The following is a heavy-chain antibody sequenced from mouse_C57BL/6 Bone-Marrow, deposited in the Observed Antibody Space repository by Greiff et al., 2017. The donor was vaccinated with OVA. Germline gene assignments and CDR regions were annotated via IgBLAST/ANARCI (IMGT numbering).Heavy chain of an antibody. J-gene: IGHJ3*01. CDR2: IWSGGST. CDR1: GFSLTSYG. CDR3: ASYYYGSFAY. V-gene: IGHV2-2*01. Sequence: VQLQQSGPGLVQPSQRLSITCTVSGFSLTSYGVHWVRQSPGKGLEWLGVIWSGGSTDYNAAFISRLSISKDNSKSQVFFKMNSLQADDTAIYYCASYYYGSFAYWGQGTLVTVSA. D-gene: IGHD1-1*01.